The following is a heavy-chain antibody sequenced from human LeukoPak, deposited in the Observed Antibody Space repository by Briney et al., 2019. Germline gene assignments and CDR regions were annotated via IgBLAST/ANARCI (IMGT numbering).Heavy chain of an antibody. Sequence: GGSLRLSCAASGFTFSSYAMSWVRQAPGKGLEWVSAISGSGGSTYYADSVKGRFTISRDSSKNTLYLQMNSLRAEDTAVYYCAKVGLERHQFDYWGQGTLVTVSS. CDR2: ISGSGGST. J-gene: IGHJ4*02. CDR1: GFTFSSYA. D-gene: IGHD1-1*01. V-gene: IGHV3-23*01. CDR3: AKVGLERHQFDY.